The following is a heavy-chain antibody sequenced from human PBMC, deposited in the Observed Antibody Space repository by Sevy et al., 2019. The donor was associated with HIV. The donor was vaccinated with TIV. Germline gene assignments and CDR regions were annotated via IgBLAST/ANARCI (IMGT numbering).Heavy chain of an antibody. J-gene: IGHJ6*02. CDR2: IYYSGST. Sequence: SEILSLTCTVSGGSVSSGSYYCSWIRQPPGKGLEWIGYIYYSGSTNYNPSLKSRVTISVDTSKNQFSLKLSSVTAADTAVYYCARGYGPAGFRYYYGMDVWGQGTTVTVSS. CDR3: ARGYGPAGFRYYYGMDV. V-gene: IGHV4-61*01. D-gene: IGHD5-18*01. CDR1: GGSVSSGSYY.